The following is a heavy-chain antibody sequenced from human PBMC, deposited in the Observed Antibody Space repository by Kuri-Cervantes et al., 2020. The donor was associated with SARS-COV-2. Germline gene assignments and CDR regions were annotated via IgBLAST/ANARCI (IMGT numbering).Heavy chain of an antibody. CDR2: IRYDGSNK. Sequence: GGSLRLSCAASGFTFSSYGMHWVRQAPGKGLEWVAFIRYDGSNKYYADSVKGRFTISRDNSKNTLYLQMNSLRAEDTAVYYCAREGLVSFAFDIWGQGTMVTVSS. CDR1: GFTFSSYG. CDR3: AREGLVSFAFDI. D-gene: IGHD6-19*01. J-gene: IGHJ3*02. V-gene: IGHV3-30*02.